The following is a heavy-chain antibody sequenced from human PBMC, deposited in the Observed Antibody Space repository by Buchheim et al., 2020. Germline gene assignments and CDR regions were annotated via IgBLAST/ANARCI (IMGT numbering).Heavy chain of an antibody. CDR1: GFTFSSYA. Sequence: EVQLLESGGGLVQPGGSLRLSCAASGFTFSSYAMSWVRQAPGKGLEWVSAISGSGGSTYYADSVKGRFTISRDTSKNTLYLQMNSLRAEDTAVYYCAKDRSFFYSSSSGVWDYWGQGTL. CDR2: ISGSGGST. J-gene: IGHJ4*02. CDR3: AKDRSFFYSSSSGVWDY. V-gene: IGHV3-23*01. D-gene: IGHD6-6*01.